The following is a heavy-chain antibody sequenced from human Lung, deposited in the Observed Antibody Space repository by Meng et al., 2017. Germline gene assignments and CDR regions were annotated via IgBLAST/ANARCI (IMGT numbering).Heavy chain of an antibody. J-gene: IGHJ4*02. V-gene: IGHV4-34*01. CDR2: INHSGST. Sequence: QGQLQQWGAGLFKPSETLFLTCVVSGGAFSDYYWSWIRQPPGKGLEWIGEINHSGSTNYNPSLESRATISVDTSQNNLSLKLSSVTAADSAVYYCARGPTTMAHDFDYWGQGTLVTVSS. CDR3: ARGPTTMAHDFDY. D-gene: IGHD4-11*01. CDR1: GGAFSDYY.